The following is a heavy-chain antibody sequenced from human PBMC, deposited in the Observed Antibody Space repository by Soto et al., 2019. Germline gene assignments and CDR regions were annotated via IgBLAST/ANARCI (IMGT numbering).Heavy chain of an antibody. V-gene: IGHV3-9*01. D-gene: IGHD6-13*01. CDR2: ISWNSGSI. CDR3: AKGVAAAGTSFGDY. J-gene: IGHJ4*02. Sequence: EVQLVESGGGLVQPGRSLRLSCAASGFTFDDYAMHWVRQAPGKGLEWVSGISWNSGSIGYADSVKGRFTISRDNAKNSLYRQMNSLRAEDTALYYCAKGVAAAGTSFGDYWGQGTLVTVSS. CDR1: GFTFDDYA.